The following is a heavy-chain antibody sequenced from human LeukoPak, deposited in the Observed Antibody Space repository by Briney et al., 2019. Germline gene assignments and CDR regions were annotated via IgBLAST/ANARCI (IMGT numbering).Heavy chain of an antibody. Sequence: ASVKVSCKASGGTFSSYAISWVRQAPGQGLEWMGGIIPIFGTANYAQKFQGRVTMTRDTSISTAYMELSRLRSDDTAVYYCARDCSSTSCYVGAPDYWGQGTLVTVSS. D-gene: IGHD2-2*01. CDR3: ARDCSSTSCYVGAPDY. CDR2: IIPIFGTA. CDR1: GGTFSSYA. J-gene: IGHJ4*02. V-gene: IGHV1-69*05.